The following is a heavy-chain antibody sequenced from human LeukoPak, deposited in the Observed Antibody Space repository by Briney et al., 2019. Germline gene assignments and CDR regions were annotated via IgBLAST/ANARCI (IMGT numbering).Heavy chain of an antibody. Sequence: WVRQPPGKGLEWIGSIYYSGSTYYNPSLKSRVTISVDTSKNQFSLKLSSVTAADTAVYYCARGCITMVRGVIVVDAFDIWGQGTMVTVSS. J-gene: IGHJ3*02. CDR3: ARGCITMVRGVIVVDAFDI. V-gene: IGHV4-39*07. CDR2: IYYSGST. D-gene: IGHD3-10*01.